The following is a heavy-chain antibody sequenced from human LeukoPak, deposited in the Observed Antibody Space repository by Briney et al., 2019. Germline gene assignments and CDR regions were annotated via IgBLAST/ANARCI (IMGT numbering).Heavy chain of an antibody. Sequence: GRSLRLSCEVSRFTSSTYAMHWVRQTPGKGLEWVALISYDENNKYYADFVKGRFTISRDNSKNTLSLQMNSLKTEDTAMYYCARAALSSGWKAGVNYWGQGTLVTVSS. CDR2: ISYDENNK. V-gene: IGHV3-30*04. CDR1: RFTSSTYA. CDR3: ARAALSSGWKAGVNY. J-gene: IGHJ4*02. D-gene: IGHD6-19*01.